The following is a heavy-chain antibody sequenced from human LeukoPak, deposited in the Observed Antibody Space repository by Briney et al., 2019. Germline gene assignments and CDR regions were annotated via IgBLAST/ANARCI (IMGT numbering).Heavy chain of an antibody. Sequence: PGGSLRLSCAASGFTFSRYDMHWVRQVTGKGLEWVSGIGTAGDAYSPGSVKGRFTISGENAKNSLYLQMNNLRVGDTALYYCVRSLGSSSWSVGGVFDIWGQGTLVTVSS. CDR1: GFTFSRYD. D-gene: IGHD6-13*01. V-gene: IGHV3-13*01. CDR3: VRSLGSSSWSVGGVFDI. CDR2: IGTAGDA. J-gene: IGHJ3*02.